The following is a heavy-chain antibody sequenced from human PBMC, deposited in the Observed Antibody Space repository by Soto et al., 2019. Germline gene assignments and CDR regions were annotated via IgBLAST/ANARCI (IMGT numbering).Heavy chain of an antibody. D-gene: IGHD2-15*01. CDR3: ARSDNVVVAASSPVYFDY. CDR2: INPSGIST. Sequence: QVQLVQSGAEVKKPGASVKVSCKTSGYSFTNYYLHWVRQAPGQGLEWMGLINPSGISTSYAQKFQGRVTMTRDTSTSTVYMDLSSLRSEDTAVYYWARSDNVVVAASSPVYFDYWGQGTLVTVSS. J-gene: IGHJ4*02. CDR1: GYSFTNYY. V-gene: IGHV1-46*01.